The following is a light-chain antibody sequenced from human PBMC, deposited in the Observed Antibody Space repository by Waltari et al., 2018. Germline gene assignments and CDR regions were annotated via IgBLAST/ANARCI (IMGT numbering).Light chain of an antibody. CDR2: DAS. J-gene: IGKJ1*01. V-gene: IGKV3-11*01. CDR3: QQRSEWPRT. CDR1: QSTGSY. Sequence: EIVLTQSPATLPLSQGERPTLSCSASQSTGSYLGWYQQKPSHAPRLLIYDASNRVTGISRSFSGRGSETDFTLTINNVQPEDFAVYYCQQRSEWPRTFRQGTKVDLK.